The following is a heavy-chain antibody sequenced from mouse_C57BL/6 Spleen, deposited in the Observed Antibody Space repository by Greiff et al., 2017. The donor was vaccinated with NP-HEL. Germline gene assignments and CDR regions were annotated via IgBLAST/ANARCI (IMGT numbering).Heavy chain of an antibody. Sequence: QVQLQQPGAELVKPGASVKMSCKASGYTFTSYWITWVKQRPGQGLEWIGDIYPGSGSTNYNEKFKSKATLTVDTSSITAYMQLSSLTSEDSAVYYCALPVASYWYFDVWGTGTTVTVSS. CDR2: IYPGSGST. D-gene: IGHD1-1*01. J-gene: IGHJ1*03. V-gene: IGHV1-55*01. CDR3: ALPVASYWYFDV. CDR1: GYTFTSYW.